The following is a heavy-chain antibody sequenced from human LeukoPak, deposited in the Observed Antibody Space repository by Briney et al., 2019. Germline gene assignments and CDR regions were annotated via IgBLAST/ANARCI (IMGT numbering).Heavy chain of an antibody. Sequence: GGSLRLSCAASGFTFSNYVMYWVRQAPGKGLEWVAVISSEGSDKYYADSVKGRFTISRDNSKNTLYLQMNSLRAEDTAVYYCAKDRDRPELRLWESHYFDYWGQGTLVTVSS. D-gene: IGHD3-16*01. J-gene: IGHJ4*02. V-gene: IGHV3-30*04. CDR1: GFTFSNYV. CDR2: ISSEGSDK. CDR3: AKDRDRPELRLWESHYFDY.